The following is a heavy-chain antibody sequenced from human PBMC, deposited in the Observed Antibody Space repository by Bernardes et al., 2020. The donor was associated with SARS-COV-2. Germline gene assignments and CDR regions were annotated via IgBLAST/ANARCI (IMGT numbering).Heavy chain of an antibody. J-gene: IGHJ4*02. V-gene: IGHV5-51*01. D-gene: IGHD1-20*01. Sequence: GACLKNSSKGSGYSFTRYWIGWVRPIPGKGLEWMGIIYPGDSDTRYSPSFQGQVTISADKSISTAYLQWSSLKASDTAMYYCARAPTSISNPYYFDYWGQGTLVTVSS. CDR2: IYPGDSDT. CDR1: GYSFTRYW. CDR3: ARAPTSISNPYYFDY.